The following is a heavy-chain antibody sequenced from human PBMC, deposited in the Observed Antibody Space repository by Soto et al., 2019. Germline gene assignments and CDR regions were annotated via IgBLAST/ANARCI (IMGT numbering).Heavy chain of an antibody. CDR3: ARSERYCSGGSCPGVETCFDY. J-gene: IGHJ4*02. Sequence: GESLKISCKGSGYSFTSYWIGWVRQMPGKGLEWMGIIYPGDSDTRYSPSFQGQVTISADKSISTAYLQWSSLKASDTAMYYCARSERYCSGGSCPGVETCFDYWGQGTLVTVSS. CDR1: GYSFTSYW. V-gene: IGHV5-51*01. D-gene: IGHD2-15*01. CDR2: IYPGDSDT.